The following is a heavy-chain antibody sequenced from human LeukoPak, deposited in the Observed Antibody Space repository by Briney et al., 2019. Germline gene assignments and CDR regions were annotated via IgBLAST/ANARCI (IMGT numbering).Heavy chain of an antibody. J-gene: IGHJ4*02. CDR3: ARDITLRY. Sequence: GGSPRLSCAASGFTFRGYWMHWVRQAPGKGLVWVSRINSDGTATTYADSVKGRFSASRDNAKNTLYLQMNSLRAEDTAVYYCARDITLRYWGQGTLVTVSS. CDR2: INSDGTAT. V-gene: IGHV3-74*01. D-gene: IGHD3-10*01. CDR1: GFTFRGYW.